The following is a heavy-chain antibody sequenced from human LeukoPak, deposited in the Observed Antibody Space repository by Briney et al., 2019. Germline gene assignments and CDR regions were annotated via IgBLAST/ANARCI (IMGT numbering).Heavy chain of an antibody. CDR2: IRQDGDTK. CDR3: ARSLPYGTTWYGRSDF. V-gene: IGHV3-7*03. J-gene: IGHJ4*02. D-gene: IGHD6-13*01. Sequence: GGSLRLSCAASGFTFGNYAMTWVRQAPGKGLEWVANIRQDGDTKYYVDSVKGRFTISRDNAMNSLYLQMNSLRAEDTAIYYCARSLPYGTTWYGRSDFWGQGTLVTVSS. CDR1: GFTFGNYA.